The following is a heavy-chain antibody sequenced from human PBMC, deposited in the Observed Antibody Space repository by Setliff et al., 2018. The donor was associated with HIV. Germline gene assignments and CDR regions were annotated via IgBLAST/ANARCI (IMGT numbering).Heavy chain of an antibody. CDR3: AREGITGTTLHPY. CDR2: IWYDGSDK. D-gene: IGHD1-7*01. V-gene: IGHV3-33*01. Sequence: GGSLRLSCAASGFTFSNCDMHWVRQAPGKGLEWVTVIWYDGSDKYYADSVKGRFTISRDNAKNSLYLQMNTLRAEDTAVYYCAREGITGTTLHPYWGQGTLVTVSS. J-gene: IGHJ4*02. CDR1: GFTFSNCD.